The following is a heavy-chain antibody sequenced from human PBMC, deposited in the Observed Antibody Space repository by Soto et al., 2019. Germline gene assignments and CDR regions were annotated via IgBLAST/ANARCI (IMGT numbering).Heavy chain of an antibody. CDR1: GGSISSGGYY. D-gene: IGHD6-13*01. J-gene: IGHJ6*02. V-gene: IGHV4-31*02. CDR3: ARDSRSGSSSWYYYGMDV. Sequence: LCGGSISSGGYYWSWIRQHPGKGLEWIGYIYYSGSTYYNPSLKSRVTISVDTSKNQFSLKLSSVTAADTAVYYCARDSRSGSSSWYYYGMDVWGQGTTVTVSS. CDR2: IYYSGST.